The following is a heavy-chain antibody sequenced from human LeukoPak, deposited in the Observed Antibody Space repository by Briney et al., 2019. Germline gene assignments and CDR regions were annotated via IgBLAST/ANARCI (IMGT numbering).Heavy chain of an antibody. CDR3: ANTLLPYYDSSGYTIRGRYWYFDL. CDR2: IYYSGST. CDR1: GGSISSSSYY. V-gene: IGHV4-39*01. D-gene: IGHD3-22*01. J-gene: IGHJ2*01. Sequence: KTSETLSLTCTVSGGSISSSSYYWGWIRQPPGKGLEWIGSIYYSGSTYYNPSLKSRVTISVDTSKNQFSLKLSSVTAADTAVYYCANTLLPYYDSSGYTIRGRYWYFDLWGRGTLVTVSS.